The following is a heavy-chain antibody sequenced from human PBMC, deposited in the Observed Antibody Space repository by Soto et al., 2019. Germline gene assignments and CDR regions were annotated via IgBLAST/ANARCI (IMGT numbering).Heavy chain of an antibody. V-gene: IGHV4-4*02. CDR3: ARYDSSGYYWPYYYYGMDV. CDR1: GDSISNNKW. Sequence: SETLSLTCSVSGDSISNNKWWSWVRQPPGKGLEWIGEMHHSGSIHYNASLKSRFTISRDNAKNSLYLQMNSLRAKDTAVYYCARYDSSGYYWPYYYYGMDVWGQGTTVTSP. CDR2: MHHSGSI. D-gene: IGHD3-22*01. J-gene: IGHJ6*02.